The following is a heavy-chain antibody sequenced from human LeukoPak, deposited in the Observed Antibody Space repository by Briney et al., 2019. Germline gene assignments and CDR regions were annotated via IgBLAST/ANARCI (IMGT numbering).Heavy chain of an antibody. CDR3: ARNLCCGESFDY. J-gene: IGHJ4*02. CDR2: IYYSRSA. V-gene: IGHV4-61*01. Sequence: PSDTLSLTPAVPGGSVSIGRSYTSWIRQPPGYGLEWLEYIYYSRSANYNPSLKSRVTISVDTSKNWFSLKLSSVTAADPAVYDCARNLCCGESFDYWGQVTLVTVSS. D-gene: IGHD3-10*01. CDR1: GGSVSIGRSY.